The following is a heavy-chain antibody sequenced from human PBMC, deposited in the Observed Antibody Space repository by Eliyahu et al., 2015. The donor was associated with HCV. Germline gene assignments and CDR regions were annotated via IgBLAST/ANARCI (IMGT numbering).Heavy chain of an antibody. D-gene: IGHD3-16*01. V-gene: IGHV3-15*01. CDR3: SAENYDYGRRLEY. CDR2: VKSKNDGGTT. J-gene: IGHJ4*02. Sequence: RQAPGKGLEWIGHVKSKNDGGTTDYAAPVKGRFTISRDDSKKMLYLQMTSLKTEDTAVYYCSAENYDYGRRLEYWGQGTLVTVSS.